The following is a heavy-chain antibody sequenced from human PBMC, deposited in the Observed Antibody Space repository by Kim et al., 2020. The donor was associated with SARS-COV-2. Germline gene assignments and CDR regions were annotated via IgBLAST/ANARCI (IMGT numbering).Heavy chain of an antibody. CDR2: T. J-gene: IGHJ4*02. V-gene: IGHV3-73*01. D-gene: IGHD2-8*01. CDR3: TGTVMVYANDY. Sequence: TAYAASVNGRFTISRDDSKNTAYLQMNSLNTEDTAVYYCTGTVMVYANDYWGQGTLVTVSS.